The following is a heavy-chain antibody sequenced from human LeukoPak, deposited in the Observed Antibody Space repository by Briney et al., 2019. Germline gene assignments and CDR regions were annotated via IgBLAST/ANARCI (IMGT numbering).Heavy chain of an antibody. V-gene: IGHV4-30-4*08. D-gene: IGHD3-10*01. CDR2: IYYSGST. J-gene: IGHJ4*02. CDR1: GGSISSGDDY. Sequence: PSQTLSLTCTVSGGSISSGDDYWSWIRQPPGKGLEWIGYIYYSGSTYYNPSLKSRVTISVDTSKNQFSLKLSSVTAADTAVYYCARDFGDYYGSGANWGQGTLVTVSS. CDR3: ARDFGDYYGSGAN.